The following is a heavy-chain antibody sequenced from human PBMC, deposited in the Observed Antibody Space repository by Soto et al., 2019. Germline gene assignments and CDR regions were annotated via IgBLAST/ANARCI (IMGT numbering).Heavy chain of an antibody. J-gene: IGHJ5*02. Sequence: PGGSLRLSCAASGFSVTANSMSWVRQAPGKGLEWASVMHSDVTTYYADSVKGRFIISRDNSKNTLYLQMSNLRGEDTARYFCARQLSGSWYNWFDPWGQGTLVTVSS. CDR2: MHSDVTT. CDR3: ARQLSGSWYNWFDP. CDR1: GFSVTANS. V-gene: IGHV3-53*01. D-gene: IGHD6-13*01.